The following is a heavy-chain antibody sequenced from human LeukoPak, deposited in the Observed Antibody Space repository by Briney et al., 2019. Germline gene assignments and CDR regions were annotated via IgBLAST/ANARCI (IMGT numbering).Heavy chain of an antibody. CDR2: VYYTGAS. CDR1: GGSISSSSYY. D-gene: IGHD3-3*01. Sequence: PSETLSLTCTVSGGSISSSSYYWGWIRQPPGKGLEWIGSVYYTGASYYNPSLKSRVTISIDTSKKHFSLKLTSVTAADTAVYYCARDPRITIFGVDPPYWGQGTLVTVSS. J-gene: IGHJ4*02. V-gene: IGHV4-39*07. CDR3: ARDPRITIFGVDPPY.